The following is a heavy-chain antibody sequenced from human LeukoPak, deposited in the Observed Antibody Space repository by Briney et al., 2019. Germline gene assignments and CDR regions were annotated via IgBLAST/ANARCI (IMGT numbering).Heavy chain of an antibody. V-gene: IGHV1-2*02. CDR1: GYTFTGYY. D-gene: IGHD2-2*01. J-gene: IGHJ4*02. CDR3: VRGRGSTSSNFDY. Sequence: ASVKVSCKASGYTFTGYYMHWVRQAPGQGLEWMGWINPNSGGTNHAQKFQGRVTMTRDTSIRTAYMELSRLTSDDTAVYYCVRGRGSTSSNFDYWGQGTLVTVSS. CDR2: INPNSGGT.